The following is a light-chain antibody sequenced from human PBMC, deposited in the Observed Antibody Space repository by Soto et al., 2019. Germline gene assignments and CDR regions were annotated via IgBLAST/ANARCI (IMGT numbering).Light chain of an antibody. J-gene: IGKJ1*01. V-gene: IGKV1-5*03. CDR1: QSISSW. CDR2: KAS. Sequence: DIQMTQSPSTLSAFVGDRVTITCRASQSISSWSAWYQQKPGKAPKLMIYKASSLESGVPSRFSGSGSGTEFTLTISSLHPDDFATYYCQQYNGYPRTFGQGTKVEIK. CDR3: QQYNGYPRT.